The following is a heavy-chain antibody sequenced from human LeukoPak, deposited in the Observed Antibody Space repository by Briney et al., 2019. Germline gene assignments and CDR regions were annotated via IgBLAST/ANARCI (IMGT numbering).Heavy chain of an antibody. Sequence: SETLSLTCAVYGGSFSGYYWSWIRQPPGKGLEWIGEINHSGSTNYNPSLKSRVTISVDTSKNQFSLKLSSVTAADTAVYYCARDIDSSSSNFDYWGHSSLVTASS. J-gene: IGHJ4*01. CDR2: INHSGST. V-gene: IGHV4-34*01. CDR1: GGSFSGYY. D-gene: IGHD6-6*01. CDR3: ARDIDSSSSNFDY.